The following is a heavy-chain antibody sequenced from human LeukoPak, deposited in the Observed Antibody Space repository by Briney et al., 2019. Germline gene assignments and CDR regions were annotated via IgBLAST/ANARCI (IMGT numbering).Heavy chain of an antibody. V-gene: IGHV3-30*02. CDR2: IHYDGSNK. Sequence: GGSLRLSCAESGFTFSSYAMHWVRQAPGKGLEWVAFIHYDGSNKYYADSVKGRFTISRDNSKNTLYLQMNSLRAEYTAVYYCAKDTDNALSPHDYWGQGTLVTVSS. CDR1: GFTFSSYA. J-gene: IGHJ4*02. CDR3: AKDTDNALSPHDY. D-gene: IGHD2/OR15-2a*01.